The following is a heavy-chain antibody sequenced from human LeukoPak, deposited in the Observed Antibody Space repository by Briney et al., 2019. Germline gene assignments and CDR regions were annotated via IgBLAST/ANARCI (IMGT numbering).Heavy chain of an antibody. CDR1: GFSVSSIY. J-gene: IGHJ4*02. V-gene: IGHV3-53*01. CDR3: VRESITGDRDFDY. CDR2: IYSDGTT. Sequence: GGSLRLSCAASGFSVSSIYMNWVRQAPGKGLEWVSVIYSDGTTHYADSVKGRFTISRDNDKNSLYLLMNSLRADDTAVYYCVRESITGDRDFDYWGQGTLITVSS. D-gene: IGHD7-27*01.